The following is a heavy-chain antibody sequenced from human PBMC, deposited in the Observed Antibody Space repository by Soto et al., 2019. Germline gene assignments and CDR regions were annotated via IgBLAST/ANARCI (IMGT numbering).Heavy chain of an antibody. CDR2: IWYDGSNK. Sequence: GGSLRLSCAASGFTFSSYGMHWVRQAPGKGLEWVAVIWYDGSNKYYADSVKGRFTISRDNSKNTLYLQMNSLRAEDTAVYYCARDNLGYCSGGSCDDDAFDIWGQGTMVTVSS. D-gene: IGHD2-15*01. V-gene: IGHV3-33*01. J-gene: IGHJ3*02. CDR1: GFTFSSYG. CDR3: ARDNLGYCSGGSCDDDAFDI.